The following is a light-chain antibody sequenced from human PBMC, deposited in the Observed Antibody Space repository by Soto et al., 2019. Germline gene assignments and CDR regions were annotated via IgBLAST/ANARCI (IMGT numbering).Light chain of an antibody. V-gene: IGLV2-14*01. CDR2: EVS. J-gene: IGLJ1*01. Sequence: QSVLTQPASVSGSPGQSITISCTGTSSDVGGYNYVSWYQQHPGKAPKLMIYEVSNRPSGVSNRFSGSKSGNTASLTISGLQAEDEADHYCSSYTSSSTPDNYVFGTGTKVTVL. CDR1: SSDVGGYNY. CDR3: SSYTSSSTPDNYV.